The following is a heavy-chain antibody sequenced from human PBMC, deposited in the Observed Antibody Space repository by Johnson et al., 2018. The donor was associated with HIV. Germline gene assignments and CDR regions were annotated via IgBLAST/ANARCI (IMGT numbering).Heavy chain of an antibody. V-gene: IGHV3-30*02. Sequence: HVQRVESGGGLVQPGPSLPLPCAPSGFTFCIFGRHSARHATRKGLECVAFIRYDGRNKYYSDSVKGRFTISRDNSKNSLYLQMNSLRAEDTAVYYCAKDKDAFDIWGQGTMVTVSS. CDR1: GFTFCIFG. CDR2: IRYDGRNK. CDR3: AKDKDAFDI. J-gene: IGHJ3*02.